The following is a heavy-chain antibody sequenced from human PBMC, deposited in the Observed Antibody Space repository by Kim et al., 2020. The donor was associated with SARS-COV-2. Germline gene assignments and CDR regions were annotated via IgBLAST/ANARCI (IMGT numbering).Heavy chain of an antibody. CDR3: ARSVDGNSHFDY. V-gene: IGHV1-2*06. Sequence: ASVKVSCKASGYTFTGYYMHWVRQAPGQGLEWMGRINPNSGGTNYAQKFQGTVTMTRDTSISTGYMELSRLRSDESAVYYCARSVDGNSHFDYWGQGTLVNVSS. J-gene: IGHJ4*02. D-gene: IGHD4-4*01. CDR1: GYTFTGYY. CDR2: INPNSGGT.